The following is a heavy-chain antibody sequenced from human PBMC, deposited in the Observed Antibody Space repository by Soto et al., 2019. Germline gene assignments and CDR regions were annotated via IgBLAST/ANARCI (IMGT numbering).Heavy chain of an antibody. V-gene: IGHV1-8*01. CDR3: ARVDIVVVPAAMRWRGDYYYYMDV. J-gene: IGHJ6*03. D-gene: IGHD2-2*03. CDR2: MNPNSGNT. Sequence: ASVKVSCKASGYTFTSYDINWVRQATGQGLEWMGWMNPNSGNTGYAQKFQGRVTMTRNTSISTAYMELSSLRSEDTAVYYCARVDIVVVPAAMRWRGDYYYYMDVWGKGTTVTVSS. CDR1: GYTFTSYD.